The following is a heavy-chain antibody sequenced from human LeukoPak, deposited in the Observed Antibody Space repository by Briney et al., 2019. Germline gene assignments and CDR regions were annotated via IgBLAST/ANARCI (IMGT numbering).Heavy chain of an antibody. J-gene: IGHJ5*02. D-gene: IGHD6-19*01. Sequence: ASVRVSCKASGYTFTSYDINWVRQATGQGLEWMGWMNPNSGNTGYAQKFQGRVTITRNTSISTAYMELSSLRSEDTAVYYCARVDSSGWQTNWFDPWGQGTLVTVSS. CDR3: ARVDSSGWQTNWFDP. CDR2: MNPNSGNT. V-gene: IGHV1-8*03. CDR1: GYTFTSYD.